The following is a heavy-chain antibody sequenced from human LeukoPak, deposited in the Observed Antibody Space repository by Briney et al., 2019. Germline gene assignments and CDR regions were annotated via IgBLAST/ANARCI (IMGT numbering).Heavy chain of an antibody. V-gene: IGHV4-34*01. D-gene: IGHD6-19*01. CDR3: ARGPAVADFDY. J-gene: IGHJ4*02. Sequence: PSETLSLTCAVYGGSFSGYHWSWIRQPPGKGLEWIGEINHSGSTNYNPSLKSRVTISVDTSKNQFSLKLSSVTAADTAVYYCARGPAVADFDYWGQGTLVTVSS. CDR2: INHSGST. CDR1: GGSFSGYH.